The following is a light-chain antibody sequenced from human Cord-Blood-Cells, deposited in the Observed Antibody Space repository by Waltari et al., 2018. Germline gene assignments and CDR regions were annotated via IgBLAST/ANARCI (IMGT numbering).Light chain of an antibody. CDR2: DVS. Sequence: QSALTQPRSVSGSPGQSVNISCTGTSSDVGGYNYVPWYQQHPGKAPKLMIYDVSKRPSGVPDRFSGSKSGNTASLTSSGLQAEDEADYYCCSYAGSYTWVFGGGTKLTVL. J-gene: IGLJ3*02. CDR1: SSDVGGYNY. V-gene: IGLV2-11*01. CDR3: CSYAGSYTWV.